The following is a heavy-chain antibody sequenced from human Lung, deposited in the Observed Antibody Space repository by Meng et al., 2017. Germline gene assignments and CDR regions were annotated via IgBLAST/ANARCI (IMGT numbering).Heavy chain of an antibody. CDR3: VRDGNY. V-gene: IGHV4-39*07. D-gene: IGHD1-14*01. CDR2: MYYGGST. J-gene: IGHJ4*02. Sequence: SETLSLTCTVSGGSFSSSEYYWGWVRQPPGKGLDWIGTMYYGGSTDYNPSLSSRVTMSIDTSKRQFSLELRSVTAADTAVYYCVRDGNYWGRGTLVTVSS. CDR1: GGSFSSSEYY.